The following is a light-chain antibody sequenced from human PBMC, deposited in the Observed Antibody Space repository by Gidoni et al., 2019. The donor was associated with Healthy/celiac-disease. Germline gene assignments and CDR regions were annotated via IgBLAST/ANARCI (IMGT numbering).Light chain of an antibody. CDR3: QQSYSTPLT. J-gene: IGKJ3*01. CDR1: QSISSY. Sequence: DLQMTQSPSSLSASVGDRVTITCRAIQSISSYLNWYQQKPGKAPKLLIYAASSLQSGVPSRFSGSGSGTDFTLTISSLQPEDFATYYCQQSYSTPLTFXPXTKVDIK. CDR2: AAS. V-gene: IGKV1-39*01.